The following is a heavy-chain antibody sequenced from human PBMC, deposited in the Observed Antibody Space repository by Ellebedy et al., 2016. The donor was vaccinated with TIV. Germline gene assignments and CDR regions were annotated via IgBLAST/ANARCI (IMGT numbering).Heavy chain of an antibody. CDR1: GESFSNYY. CDR2: INHSGGT. D-gene: IGHD6-19*01. CDR3: ARGGSVAGRPNYFDY. V-gene: IGHV4-34*01. J-gene: IGHJ4*02. Sequence: SETLSLTCAVYGESFSNYYWSWIRQPPGKGLEWIGEINHSGGTNYNPSLKSRVTISLDTSKKQFSLKMTSVTAADTAVYYGARGGSVAGRPNYFDYWGRGTPVTVSS.